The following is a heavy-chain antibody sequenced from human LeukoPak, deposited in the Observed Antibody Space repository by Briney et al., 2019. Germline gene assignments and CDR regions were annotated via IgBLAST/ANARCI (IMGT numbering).Heavy chain of an antibody. D-gene: IGHD6-19*01. CDR3: AKDPLGKSGWYDLDY. V-gene: IGHV3-30*02. CDR2: IRYDGSNK. CDR1: GFTFSSYG. J-gene: IGHJ4*02. Sequence: GGSLRLSCAASGFTFSSYGMHWVRQAPGKGLEWVAFIRYDGSNKYYADSVKGRFTISRDNSKNTLYLQMNSLRAEDTAVFYCAKDPLGKSGWYDLDYWGQGTLVTVSS.